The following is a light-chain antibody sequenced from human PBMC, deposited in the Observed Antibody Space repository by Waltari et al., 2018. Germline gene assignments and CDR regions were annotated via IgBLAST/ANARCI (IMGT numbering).Light chain of an antibody. CDR2: DAS. CDR3: QQRSNLPPS. Sequence: EIVLTQSPATLSLSPGERATLSCRASQSVSSYLAWYQQKPGQAPRLLIDDASNRATVIPARVSGSVSGTDFTLTISSLEPEDFAVYYCQQRSNLPPSFGQGTRLEIK. V-gene: IGKV3-11*01. J-gene: IGKJ5*01. CDR1: QSVSSY.